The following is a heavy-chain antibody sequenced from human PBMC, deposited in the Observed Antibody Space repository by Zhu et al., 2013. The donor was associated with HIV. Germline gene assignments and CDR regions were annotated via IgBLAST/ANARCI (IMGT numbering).Heavy chain of an antibody. D-gene: IGHD3-22*01. CDR2: INPKSGDR. J-gene: IGHJ4*02. CDR3: ARVGYYSDSSGPFDC. Sequence: QVQLVQSGAEVKKPGASVKVSCKASGYTFTGYYMHWVRQAPGQGLEWMGWINPKSGDRYYAQNFQGRVTMTRDTSITTAYMELNRLRSDDTAVYSCARVGYYSDSSGPFDCWGQGTLVTVSS. V-gene: IGHV1-2*02. CDR1: GYTFTGYY.